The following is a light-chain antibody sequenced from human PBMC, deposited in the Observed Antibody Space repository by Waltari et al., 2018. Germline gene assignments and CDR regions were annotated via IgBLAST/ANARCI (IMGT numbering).Light chain of an antibody. J-gene: IGLJ3*02. CDR2: NNS. CDR3: AAWDDSLNGV. CDR1: SSNIGRNS. V-gene: IGLV1-44*01. Sequence: SVLTQPPSASGTPGQRVTISCSGTSSNIGRNSVNWYQQVPGTAPKLLIENNSQRPSGVPDRFSGSKSGTSASLDISGLQSEDEADYYCAAWDDSLNGVFGGGTKLTVL.